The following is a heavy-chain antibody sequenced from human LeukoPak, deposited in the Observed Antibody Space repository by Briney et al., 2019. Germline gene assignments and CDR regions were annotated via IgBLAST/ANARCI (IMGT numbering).Heavy chain of an antibody. CDR2: IYYSGST. D-gene: IGHD3-16*02. V-gene: IGHV4-59*12. J-gene: IGHJ4*02. Sequence: PSETLSLTCTVSGGSISSYYWSWIRQPPGKGLEWIGYIYYSGSTNYNPSLKSRVTISVDTSKNQFSLKLSSVTAADTAVYYCARLYRGYYFDYWGQGTLVTVSS. CDR1: GGSISSYY. CDR3: ARLYRGYYFDY.